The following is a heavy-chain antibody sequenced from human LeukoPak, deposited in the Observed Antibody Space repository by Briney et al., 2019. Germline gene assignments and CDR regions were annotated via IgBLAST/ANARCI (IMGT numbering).Heavy chain of an antibody. D-gene: IGHD3-22*01. CDR2: IYYSGST. J-gene: IGHJ5*02. CDR1: GGSISSSY. Sequence: SETLSLTCTVSGGSISSSYWSWIRQPPGKGLEWIGSIYYSGSTNYNPSLKSRVTISLDTSKNQFSLKLTSVTAADTAVYYCARGYDYDSSGYSTGYLNWFDPWGQGTLVTVRS. V-gene: IGHV4-59*01. CDR3: ARGYDYDSSGYSTGYLNWFDP.